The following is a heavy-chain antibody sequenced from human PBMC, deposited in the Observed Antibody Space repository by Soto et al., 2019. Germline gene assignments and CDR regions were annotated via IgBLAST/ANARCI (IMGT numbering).Heavy chain of an antibody. Sequence: EVQQVESGGGLVKPGGSLRLSCAASGFNFKNAWMNWVRQAPGKGLGWVGRIKSETDGGTTDYAAPVKGRFTIARDDSKRTVLPPMSSVKTVETGVSYCAAMKTYWGQGTPGTVSS. V-gene: IGHV3-15*07. CDR3: AAMKTY. D-gene: IGHD3-16*01. CDR1: GFNFKNAW. CDR2: IKSETDGGTT. J-gene: IGHJ4*02.